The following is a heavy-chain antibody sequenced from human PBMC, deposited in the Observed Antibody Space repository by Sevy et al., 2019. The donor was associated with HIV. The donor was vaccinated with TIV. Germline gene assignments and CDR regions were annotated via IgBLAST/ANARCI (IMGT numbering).Heavy chain of an antibody. Sequence: ASVKVSCKASGYTFTSYGISWVRQAPGQGLEWMVWISAYNGNTNYAQKLQGRVTMTTDTSTSTAYMELRSLRSDDTAVYYCASGHSSSWYDSPKYYFDYWGQGTLVTVSS. CDR1: GYTFTSYG. CDR3: ASGHSSSWYDSPKYYFDY. D-gene: IGHD6-13*01. V-gene: IGHV1-18*01. CDR2: ISAYNGNT. J-gene: IGHJ4*02.